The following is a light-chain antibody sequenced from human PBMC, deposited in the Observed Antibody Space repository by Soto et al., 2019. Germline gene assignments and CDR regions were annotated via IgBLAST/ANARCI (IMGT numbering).Light chain of an antibody. CDR1: DSDVGGYNY. CDR3: SSYTSSRTLV. J-gene: IGLJ3*02. V-gene: IGLV2-14*03. Sequence: QSVLTQPASVSGSPGQSITISCTGTDSDVGGYNYVSWYQQHPGKAPKLMIYEVINRPSGVSNRFSGSKSANTASLTISGLQAEDEADYYCSSYTSSRTLVFGGGTKLTVL. CDR2: EVI.